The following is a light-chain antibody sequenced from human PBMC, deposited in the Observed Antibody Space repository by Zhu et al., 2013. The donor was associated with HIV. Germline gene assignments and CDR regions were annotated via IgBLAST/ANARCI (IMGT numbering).Light chain of an antibody. CDR1: QSVSSQ. Sequence: EIVMTQSPATLSVSPGERATLSCRASQSVSSQLAWYQHKPGQAPRLLIYGASTRATGIPAKFSASGSGTEFTLTISSLQPEDFATYYCQQSYSTPQTFGQGTKVEIK. V-gene: IGKV3-15*01. J-gene: IGKJ1*01. CDR2: GAS. CDR3: QQSYSTPQT.